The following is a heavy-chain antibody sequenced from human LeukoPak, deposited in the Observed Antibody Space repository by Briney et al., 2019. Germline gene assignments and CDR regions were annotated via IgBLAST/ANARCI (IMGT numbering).Heavy chain of an antibody. D-gene: IGHD4-11*01. CDR3: AKVGLTITTILDYFDY. J-gene: IGHJ4*02. CDR2: ISYDGSNK. Sequence: PGGSLRLSCAASGFTFNNFGMHCVRQDPGKGQEWVALISYDGSNKYYADSVKGRFTISRDNSMNTLYLLINSLRAEDTAVYYCAKVGLTITTILDYFDYWGQGTLVTVSS. V-gene: IGHV3-30*18. CDR1: GFTFNNFG.